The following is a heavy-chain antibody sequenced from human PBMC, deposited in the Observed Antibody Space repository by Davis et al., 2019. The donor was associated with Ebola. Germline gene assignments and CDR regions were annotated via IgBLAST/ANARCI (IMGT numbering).Heavy chain of an antibody. CDR2: MDPNSGDT. V-gene: IGHV1-8*01. J-gene: IGHJ4*02. Sequence: AASVKVSCKASGYTFTNYDVNWVRQASGQGLEWVAWMDPNSGDTGYAQKFQGRVTVTRDASISTAYMELSSLTSDDTAVYYCARGCAGCPTEFWGQGTLVTVSS. CDR1: GYTFTNYD. D-gene: IGHD6-19*01. CDR3: ARGCAGCPTEF.